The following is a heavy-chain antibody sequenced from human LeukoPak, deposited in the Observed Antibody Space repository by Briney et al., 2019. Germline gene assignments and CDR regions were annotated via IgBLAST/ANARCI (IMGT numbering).Heavy chain of an antibody. Sequence: WVQYIRSGGSNTNHADSVKDRFTISRDNAKKSLYLQMNSLRADDTAVYFCARSRGAGPGAYFDSWGQGTLVIVSS. D-gene: IGHD6-19*01. V-gene: IGHV3-11*03. CDR2: IRSGGSNT. J-gene: IGHJ4*02. CDR3: ARSRGAGPGAYFDS.